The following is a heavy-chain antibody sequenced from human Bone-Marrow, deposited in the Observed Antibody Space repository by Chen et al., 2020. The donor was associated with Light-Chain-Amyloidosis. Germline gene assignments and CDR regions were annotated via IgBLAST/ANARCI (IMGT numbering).Heavy chain of an antibody. CDR2: ISGGDT. J-gene: IGHJ6*02. Sequence: VPLVESGGGLVQPGGSLRLSCAASGFTLSNYAMDWVRQAPGKGLEWVSSISGGDTYNANSVKGRFTVSRDDSGNTLYLQMNSLRAEDTAVYYCAKRGSYYYYGMDVWGQGTTVTVSS. CDR3: AKRGSYYYYGMDV. D-gene: IGHD6-19*01. V-gene: IGHV3-23*04. CDR1: GFTLSNYA.